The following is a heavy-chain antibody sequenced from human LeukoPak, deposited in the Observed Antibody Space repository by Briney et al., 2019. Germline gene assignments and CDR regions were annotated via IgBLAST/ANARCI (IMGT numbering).Heavy chain of an antibody. CDR3: ARDQSLIIAAAAY. D-gene: IGHD6-13*01. Sequence: VASVKVSCKASGYTFTGYYMHWVRQAPGQGLEWMGWISAYNGNTNYAQKLQGRVTMTTDTSTSTAYMELRSLRSDDTAVYYCARDQSLIIAAAAYWGQGTLVTVSS. CDR2: ISAYNGNT. J-gene: IGHJ4*02. V-gene: IGHV1-18*04. CDR1: GYTFTGYY.